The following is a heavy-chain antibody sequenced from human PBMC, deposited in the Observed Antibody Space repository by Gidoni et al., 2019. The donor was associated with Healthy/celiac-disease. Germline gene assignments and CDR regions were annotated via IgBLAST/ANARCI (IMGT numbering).Heavy chain of an antibody. Sequence: DVPLVQSGAEVKKPGESLRTSCKGSGYSFTSYWISWVRQMPGKGLEWMGRIDPSDSYTNYSPSFQGHVTISADKSISTAYLQWSSLKASDTAMYYCARQGPEYNWFDPWGQGTLVTVSS. CDR2: IDPSDSYT. J-gene: IGHJ5*02. CDR1: GYSFTSYW. CDR3: ARQGPEYNWFDP. V-gene: IGHV5-10-1*01.